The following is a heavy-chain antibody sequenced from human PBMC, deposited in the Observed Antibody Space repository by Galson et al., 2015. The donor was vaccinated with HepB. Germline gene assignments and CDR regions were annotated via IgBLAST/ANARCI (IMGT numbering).Heavy chain of an antibody. V-gene: IGHV3-23*01. CDR3: AKDVSSSSVWYFDL. Sequence: SLRLSCAASGFTFRTYAMSWVRQAPGKGLEWVSGISGSIGSTYYADSVKGRFTISRDNSKNTLFLQMNSLRAEDTAVYYCAKDVSSSSVWYFDLWGRGTLVSVSS. CDR1: GFTFRTYA. J-gene: IGHJ2*01. CDR2: ISGSIGST. D-gene: IGHD6-6*01.